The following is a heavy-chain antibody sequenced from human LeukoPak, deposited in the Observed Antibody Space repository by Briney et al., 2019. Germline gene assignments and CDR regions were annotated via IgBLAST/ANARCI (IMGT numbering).Heavy chain of an antibody. Sequence: GGSLRLSCAASGFTFSRIAMTRVRQAPGKGLEWVSTIRSNGDTAYNADSVRGRFAISRDNSKNALFLQMNSLRVEDTAIYYCAKGQELDDGVFDSWGQGTLVTVSS. CDR1: GFTFSRIA. D-gene: IGHD1-1*01. J-gene: IGHJ4*02. CDR3: AKGQELDDGVFDS. V-gene: IGHV3-23*01. CDR2: IRSNGDTA.